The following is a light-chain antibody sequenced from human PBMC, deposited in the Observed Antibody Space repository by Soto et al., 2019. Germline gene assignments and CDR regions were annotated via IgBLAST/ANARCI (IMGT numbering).Light chain of an antibody. CDR2: GAS. Sequence: ETVMTQSPATLSVSPGDTATLSCRASQSVSDNLAWYQQKPGQAPRLLIYGASTRATGVPVRFSGSGSGTEFTLTISSLQSEDCAVYYCQQYNNWPPWTFGKGAKVEIK. CDR3: QQYNNWPPWT. CDR1: QSVSDN. J-gene: IGKJ1*01. V-gene: IGKV3-15*01.